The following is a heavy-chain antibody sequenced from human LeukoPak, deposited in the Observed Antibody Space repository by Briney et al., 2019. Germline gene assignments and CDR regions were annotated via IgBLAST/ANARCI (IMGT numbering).Heavy chain of an antibody. J-gene: IGHJ4*02. CDR2: INAGNGDT. D-gene: IGHD1-26*01. CDR3: ARSNIVGATTPYYFDY. CDR1: GYSFTTYK. Sequence: ASVKVSCKASGYSFTTYKIHWVRQAPGQRLEWMGWINAGNGDTKYSQKWQGSVTITRDTSASTAYMELGSLRSEDTAVYYCARSNIVGATTPYYFDYWGRGTLVTVSS. V-gene: IGHV1-3*01.